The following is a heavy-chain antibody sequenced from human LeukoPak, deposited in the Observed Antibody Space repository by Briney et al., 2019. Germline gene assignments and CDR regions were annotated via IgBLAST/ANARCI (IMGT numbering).Heavy chain of an antibody. J-gene: IGHJ4*02. CDR3: ARAGSSSWYIDY. Sequence: SETLSLTCTVSGGSIRSYFWSWIRQPPGKGLGWIGYIYYSGSTNYNPSLKSRVTMSVDTSRNQFSLKLSSVTAADTALYYCARAGSSSWYIDYWGQGTLVTVSS. CDR1: GGSIRSYF. V-gene: IGHV4-59*01. CDR2: IYYSGST. D-gene: IGHD6-13*01.